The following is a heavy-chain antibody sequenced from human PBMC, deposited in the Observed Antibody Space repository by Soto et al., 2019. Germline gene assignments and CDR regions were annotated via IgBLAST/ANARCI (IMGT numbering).Heavy chain of an antibody. D-gene: IGHD3-3*01. CDR1: GGSISSSSYY. CDR2: IYYSGST. Sequence: SETLSLTCTVSGGSISSSSYYWGWIRQPPGKGLDWIVSIYYSGSTYYNPSLKSRVTISVDTSKNQFSLKLSSVTAADTAVYYCARQKLVFGVVIIRVNWFDPWGQGTLVTVSS. J-gene: IGHJ5*02. V-gene: IGHV4-39*01. CDR3: ARQKLVFGVVIIRVNWFDP.